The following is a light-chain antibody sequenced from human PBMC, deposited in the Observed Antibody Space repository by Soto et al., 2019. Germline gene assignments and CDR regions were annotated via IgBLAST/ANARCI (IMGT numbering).Light chain of an antibody. V-gene: IGKV1-39*01. CDR2: AAS. Sequence: DIQMTQSPSSLSASVEDRVIITCRASQSISNHLNWYQQKPGKAPKLLIFAASSLQSGVPSRFSGSRSGTDFTLTITGLRPEDFASYYCQQSRSPPLTFGGGTKVDIK. J-gene: IGKJ4*01. CDR1: QSISNH. CDR3: QQSRSPPLT.